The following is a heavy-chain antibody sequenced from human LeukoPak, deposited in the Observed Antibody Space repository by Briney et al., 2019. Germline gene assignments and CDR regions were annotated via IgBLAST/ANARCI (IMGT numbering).Heavy chain of an antibody. Sequence: GGSLRLSCAASGLIFDDYTMHWVRQAPGKGLEWVADISYDGSNKYYADSVKGRFTISRDNSKNTLYLQMNSLRAEDTAVYYCAKSGYNRFDYWGQGTLVTVSS. CDR3: AKSGYNRFDY. J-gene: IGHJ4*02. CDR2: ISYDGSNK. D-gene: IGHD5-24*01. CDR1: GLIFDDYT. V-gene: IGHV3-30*18.